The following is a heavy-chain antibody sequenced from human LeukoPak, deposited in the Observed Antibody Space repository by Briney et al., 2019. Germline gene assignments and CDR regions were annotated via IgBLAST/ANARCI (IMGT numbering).Heavy chain of an antibody. CDR2: INPSGSP. CDR3: ARGRGSSSWYRGVFFDY. V-gene: IGHV4-34*01. Sequence: SETLSLTCVVYGWSFGGSYWTWIRQPPGKGLQYIGEINPSGSPIYNPSLEGRVTISVDTSNNQFSLKLNSVTAADTAVYYCARGRGSSSWYRGVFFDYWGQGTLVTVSS. J-gene: IGHJ4*02. D-gene: IGHD6-13*01. CDR1: GWSFGGSY.